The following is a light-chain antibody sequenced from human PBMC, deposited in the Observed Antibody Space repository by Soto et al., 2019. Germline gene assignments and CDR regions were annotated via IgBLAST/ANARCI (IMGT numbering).Light chain of an antibody. CDR3: SSFAGNNNLV. CDR2: EVS. Sequence: QSALTQPPSASGSPGQSVTISWTGTSSDVGGYNYVSWYQQHPGKAPKLMISEVSKRPSGVPDRFSGSKSGNTASLTVSGLQAEDEADYYCSSFAGNNNLVFGGGTKLTVL. CDR1: SSDVGGYNY. V-gene: IGLV2-8*01. J-gene: IGLJ2*01.